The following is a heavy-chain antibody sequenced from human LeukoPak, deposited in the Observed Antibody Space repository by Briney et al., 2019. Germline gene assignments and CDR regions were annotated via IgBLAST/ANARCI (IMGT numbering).Heavy chain of an antibody. J-gene: IGHJ4*02. D-gene: IGHD6-13*01. CDR3: ARVAPPYSSSWYDFDY. Sequence: SETLSLTCAVSGGSISSGSYSWSWIRQPPGKGLEWIGYIYYSGSTNYNPSLKSRVTMSVDTSKNQFSLKLSSVTAADTAVYYCARVAPPYSSSWYDFDYWGQGTLVTVSS. CDR2: IYYSGST. CDR1: GGSISSGSYS. V-gene: IGHV4-61*01.